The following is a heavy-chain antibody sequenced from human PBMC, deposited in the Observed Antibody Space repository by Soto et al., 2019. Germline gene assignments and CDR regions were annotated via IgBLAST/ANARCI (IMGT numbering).Heavy chain of an antibody. V-gene: IGHV3-30-3*01. CDR3: ARQNSGWSYYFDY. CDR2: ISYDGSVR. Sequence: QVQLVESGGGVVQPGRSLRLSCAASGFTFSTYAMHWVRQAPGKGLEWMAVISYDGSVRYYADSVKGRFTISRDNSKNTLYLQMISLRGGDTALYYCARQNSGWSYYFDYWGQGTLVTVSS. J-gene: IGHJ4*02. D-gene: IGHD6-19*01. CDR1: GFTFSTYA.